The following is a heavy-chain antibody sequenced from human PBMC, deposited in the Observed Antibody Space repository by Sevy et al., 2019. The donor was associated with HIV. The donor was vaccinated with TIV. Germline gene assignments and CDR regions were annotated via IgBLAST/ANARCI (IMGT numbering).Heavy chain of an antibody. Sequence: GGSLRLSCAASGFTFITYGMHWVRQAPGKGLEWVASIWYDGRNRYYADSVKGRFTISRDNSKNTLYLQMKSLRAEDTAVYYCARGPLGSYGLNSHDYWGQGTLVTVSS. D-gene: IGHD5-18*01. CDR3: ARGPLGSYGLNSHDY. V-gene: IGHV3-33*01. J-gene: IGHJ4*02. CDR1: GFTFITYG. CDR2: IWYDGRNR.